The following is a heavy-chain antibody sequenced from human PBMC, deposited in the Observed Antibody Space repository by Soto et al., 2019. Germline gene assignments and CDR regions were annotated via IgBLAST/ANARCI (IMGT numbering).Heavy chain of an antibody. CDR1: GGSFSGYY. CDR3: ASRYCSSTICPNWFDP. V-gene: IGHV4-34*01. D-gene: IGHD2-2*01. J-gene: IGHJ5*02. Sequence: QVQLQQWGAGLLKPSETLSLTCAVYGGSFSGYYWSWSRQPPGKGLEWIGEINHSGSTNYNPCRKSRVTISVHTTKTKFSLKLSCVTAADTAVYYCASRYCSSTICPNWFDPWGQGTLVTVSS. CDR2: INHSGST.